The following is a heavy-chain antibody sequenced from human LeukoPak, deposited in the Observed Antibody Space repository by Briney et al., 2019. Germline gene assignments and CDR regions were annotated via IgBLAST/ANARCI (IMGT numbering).Heavy chain of an antibody. CDR1: GYTFTSYY. J-gene: IGHJ6*03. CDR2: INPSGGST. CDR3: ARDAYYDFWSGYYTQYYYYYMDV. Sequence: ASVKVSCKASGYTFTSYYMHWVRRAPGQGLEWMGIINPSGGSTSYAQKFQGRVTMTRDMSTSTVYMELSSLRSEDTAVYYCARDAYYDFWSGYYTQYYYYYMDVWGKGTTVTVSS. D-gene: IGHD3-3*01. V-gene: IGHV1-46*01.